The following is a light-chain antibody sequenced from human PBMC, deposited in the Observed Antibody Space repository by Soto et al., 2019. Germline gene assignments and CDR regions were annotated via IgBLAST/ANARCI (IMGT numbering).Light chain of an antibody. CDR2: SAS. Sequence: EIVMTQSPATLSVSLGERATLSCRASQSVSNNLAWYQQKPGQAPRLLIYSASTRATGIPARFSGSGSGTGFTLTISSLQSEDFAVYYCQQYDDWPPSTFGQGTKVDIK. J-gene: IGKJ1*01. CDR3: QQYDDWPPST. CDR1: QSVSNN. V-gene: IGKV3-15*01.